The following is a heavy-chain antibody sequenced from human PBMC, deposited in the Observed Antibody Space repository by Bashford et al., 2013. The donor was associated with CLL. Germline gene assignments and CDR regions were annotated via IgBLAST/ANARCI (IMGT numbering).Heavy chain of an antibody. CDR2: IYYSGST. CDR1: GGSISSGGYY. V-gene: IGHV4-31*03. Sequence: SETLSLTCTVSGGSISSGGYYWSWIRQHPGKGLEWIGYIYYSGSTYYNPSLKSRVTISLDTSKTNYSVNLESVTAADTALYYCARHRPYRGNYFMFDSWGQGTLVTVSS. D-gene: IGHD1-26*01. J-gene: IGHJ4*02. CDR3: ARHRPYRGNYFMFDS.